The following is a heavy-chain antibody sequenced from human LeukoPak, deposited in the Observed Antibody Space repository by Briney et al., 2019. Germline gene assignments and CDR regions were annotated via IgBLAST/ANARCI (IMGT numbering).Heavy chain of an antibody. J-gene: IGHJ5*02. CDR3: AGPISSGWYGGNWFDP. CDR1: GGSFSGYY. D-gene: IGHD6-19*01. Sequence: SETLSLTCAVYGGSFSGYYWSWIRQPPGKGLEWIGSIYYSGSTYYNPSLKSRVTISVDTSKNQFSLKLSSVTAADTAVYYCAGPISSGWYGGNWFDPWGQGTLVTVSS. V-gene: IGHV4-34*01. CDR2: IYYSGST.